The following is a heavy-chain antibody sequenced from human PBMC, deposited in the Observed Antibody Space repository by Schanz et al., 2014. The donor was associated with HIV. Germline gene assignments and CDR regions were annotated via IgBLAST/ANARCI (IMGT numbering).Heavy chain of an antibody. Sequence: EVQLLESGGGLVQPGGSLRLSCVTSGFTFRDYAMSWVRQAPGKGLEWVSYMSSSGTTIYYADSVKGRFTISRDNAKNSLYLQMNSLRAEDTAIYYCARSPDWAGTDAFDIWGQGTMVTVSS. V-gene: IGHV3-48*04. CDR1: GFTFRDYA. CDR2: MSSSGTTI. D-gene: IGHD6-19*01. J-gene: IGHJ3*02. CDR3: ARSPDWAGTDAFDI.